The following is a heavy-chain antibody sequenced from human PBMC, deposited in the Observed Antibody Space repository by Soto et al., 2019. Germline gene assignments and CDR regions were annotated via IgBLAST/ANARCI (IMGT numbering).Heavy chain of an antibody. CDR2: ISGSGGST. CDR1: GFTFSSYA. CDR3: AKGLYSNLPYYMDV. J-gene: IGHJ6*03. Sequence: GGSLRLSCAASGFTFSSYAMSWVRRAPGKGLEWVSAISGSGGSTYYADSVKGRFTISRDNSKNTLYLQMNSLRAEDTAVYYCAKGLYSNLPYYMDVWGKGTTVTVSS. V-gene: IGHV3-23*01. D-gene: IGHD4-4*01.